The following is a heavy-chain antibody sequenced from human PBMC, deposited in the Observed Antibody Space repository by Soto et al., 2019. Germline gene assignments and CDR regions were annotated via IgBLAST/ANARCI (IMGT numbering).Heavy chain of an antibody. D-gene: IGHD7-27*01. CDR1: GFTFSSYS. CDR2: ISSSSSYI. CDR3: ARPGTGEGAFDI. V-gene: IGHV3-21*01. J-gene: IGHJ3*02. Sequence: GGSLRLSCAASGFTFSSYSMNWVRQAPGKGLEWVSSISSSSSYIYYADSVKGRFTISRDNAKNSLYLQMNSLRAGDTAVYYCARPGTGEGAFDIWGQGTMVTVSS.